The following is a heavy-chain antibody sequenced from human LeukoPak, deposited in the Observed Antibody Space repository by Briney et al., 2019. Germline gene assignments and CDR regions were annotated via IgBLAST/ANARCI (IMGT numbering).Heavy chain of an antibody. D-gene: IGHD1-14*01. CDR2: IYYSGST. Sequence: SETLSLTCTVSGDSISSYYWSWIRQPPGKGLEWIGYIYYSGSTNYNPSLKSRVTISVDTSKNQFSLKLSSVTAADTAVYYCAGMRITTPTVRTLDYWGQGTLVTVSS. CDR3: AGMRITTPTVRTLDY. J-gene: IGHJ4*02. V-gene: IGHV4-59*01. CDR1: GDSISSYY.